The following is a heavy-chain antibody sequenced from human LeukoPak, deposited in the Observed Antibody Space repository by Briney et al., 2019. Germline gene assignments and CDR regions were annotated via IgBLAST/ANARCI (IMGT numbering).Heavy chain of an antibody. CDR2: IYSSGST. CDR3: ATWGRALGGAFDI. CDR1: GFTVGSNY. D-gene: IGHD3-16*01. V-gene: IGHV3-53*01. J-gene: IGHJ3*02. Sequence: PGGSLRLSCAASGFTVGSNYMSWVRQAPGKGLEWVSVIYSSGSTFYADSVKGRFTISRDNSKNTLYLQMNSLRAEDTAVYYCATWGRALGGAFDIWGQGTMVTVSS.